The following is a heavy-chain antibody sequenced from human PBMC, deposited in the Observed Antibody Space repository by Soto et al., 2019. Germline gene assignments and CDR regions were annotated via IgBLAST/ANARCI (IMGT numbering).Heavy chain of an antibody. CDR3: AREGTVTRYYYYGMDV. CDR2: IYYSGST. J-gene: IGHJ6*02. D-gene: IGHD4-17*01. Sequence: NPSETLSLTCTVSGGSISSGDYYWSWIRQPPGKGLEWIGYIYYSGSTYYNPSLKSRVTISVDTSKNQFSLKLSSVTAADTAVYYCAREGTVTRYYYYGMDVWGQGTTVT. CDR1: GGSISSGDYY. V-gene: IGHV4-30-4*01.